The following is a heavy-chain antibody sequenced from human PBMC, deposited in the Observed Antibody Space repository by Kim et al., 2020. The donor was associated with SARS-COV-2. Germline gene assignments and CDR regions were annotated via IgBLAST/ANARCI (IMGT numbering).Heavy chain of an antibody. J-gene: IGHJ6*02. CDR2: ISAYNGNT. V-gene: IGHV1-18*01. D-gene: IGHD1-20*01. CDR1: GYTFTSYG. CDR3: VLNWPEDYYYGMDV. Sequence: ASVKVSCKASGYTFTSYGISWVRQAPGQGLEWMGWISAYNGNTNYAQKLQGRVTMTTDTSTSTAYMELRSLRSDDTAVYYCVLNWPEDYYYGMDVWDQGTTVTVSS.